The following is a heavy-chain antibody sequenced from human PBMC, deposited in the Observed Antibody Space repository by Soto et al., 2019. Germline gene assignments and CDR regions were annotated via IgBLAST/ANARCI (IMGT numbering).Heavy chain of an antibody. Sequence: TSETLSLTCTVSGGSISDGAYYWSWIRQPPGKGLEWIGSIYYSGSTYYNPSLKSRVTISVDTSKNQFSLKLSSVTAADTAVYYCARHLDYYDSSGYPFPLYFDYWGQGTLVTVSS. J-gene: IGHJ4*02. V-gene: IGHV4-39*01. CDR2: IYYSGST. D-gene: IGHD3-22*01. CDR1: GGSISDGAYY. CDR3: ARHLDYYDSSGYPFPLYFDY.